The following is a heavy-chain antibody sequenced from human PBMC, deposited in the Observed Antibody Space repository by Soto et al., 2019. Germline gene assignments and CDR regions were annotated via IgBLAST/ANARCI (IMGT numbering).Heavy chain of an antibody. CDR1: GFTFSSYG. CDR3: AKDRVRDSSGSNWFDP. CDR2: ISYDGSNK. J-gene: IGHJ5*02. D-gene: IGHD3-22*01. Sequence: PGGSLRLSCAASGFTFSSYGMHWVRQAPGKGLEWVAVISYDGSNKYYADSVKGRFTISRDNSKNTLYLQMNSLRAEDTAVYYCAKDRVRDSSGSNWFDPWGQGTLVTVSS. V-gene: IGHV3-30*18.